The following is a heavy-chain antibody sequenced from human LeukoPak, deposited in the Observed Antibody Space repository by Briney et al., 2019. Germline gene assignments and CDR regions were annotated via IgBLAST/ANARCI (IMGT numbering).Heavy chain of an antibody. D-gene: IGHD3-16*02. CDR3: ARDWDDYVWGSYRRGFDP. V-gene: IGHV4-59*01. CDR2: IYYSVST. Sequence: SETLSLTCSVSSVSISSYSWSWIRQPPGKGLEWIGYIYYSVSTNYNPSLKSRVTISVDTSKNQFSLKLSSVTAADTAVYYCARDWDDYVWGSYRRGFDPWGQGTLVTVSS. CDR1: SVSISSYS. J-gene: IGHJ5*02.